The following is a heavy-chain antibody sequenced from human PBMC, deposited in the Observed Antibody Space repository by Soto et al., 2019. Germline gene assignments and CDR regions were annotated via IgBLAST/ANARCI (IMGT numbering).Heavy chain of an antibody. V-gene: IGHV1-3*01. CDR3: ARAILYSSSYFDY. CDR1: GYTFTSYA. D-gene: IGHD6-6*01. J-gene: IGHJ4*02. CDR2: INAGNGNT. Sequence: ASAKVSCKASGYTFTSYAMHWVRQAPGQRLEWMGWINAGNGNTKYSQKFQGRVTITRDTSASTAYMELSSLRSEDTAVYYCARAILYSSSYFDYWGQGTLVTVSS.